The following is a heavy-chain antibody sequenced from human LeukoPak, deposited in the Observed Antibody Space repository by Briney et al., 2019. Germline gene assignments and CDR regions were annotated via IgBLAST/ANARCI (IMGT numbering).Heavy chain of an antibody. Sequence: GGSLRLSCAASGFTFSSYEMNWVRQAPGKGLEWVSYTSSSGSTIYYADSVKGRFTISRDNAKNSLYLQMNSLRAEDTAVYYCARVFCSGGSCSFDYWGQGTLVTVSS. D-gene: IGHD2-15*01. V-gene: IGHV3-48*03. CDR1: GFTFSSYE. J-gene: IGHJ4*02. CDR2: TSSSGSTI. CDR3: ARVFCSGGSCSFDY.